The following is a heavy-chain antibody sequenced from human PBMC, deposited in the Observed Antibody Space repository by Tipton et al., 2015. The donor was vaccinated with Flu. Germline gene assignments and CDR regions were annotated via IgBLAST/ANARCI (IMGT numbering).Heavy chain of an antibody. CDR2: INHSGST. Sequence: TLSLTCAVYGGSFSGYYWSWTRQPPGKGLEWIGEINHSGSTNYNPSLKSRVTISVDTSKNQFSLKLSSVTAADTAVYYCARPSSTYYDFWSGYFKGAFDIWGQGTMVTVSS. J-gene: IGHJ3*02. V-gene: IGHV4-34*01. D-gene: IGHD3-3*01. CDR1: GGSFSGYY. CDR3: ARPSSTYYDFWSGYFKGAFDI.